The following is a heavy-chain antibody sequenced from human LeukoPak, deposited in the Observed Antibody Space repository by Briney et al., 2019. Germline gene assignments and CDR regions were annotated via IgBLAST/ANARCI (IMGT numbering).Heavy chain of an antibody. CDR2: INPTSGDT. J-gene: IGHJ4*02. CDR1: GYTFTGSY. Sequence: GASVKVSCKASGYTFTGSYMHWVRQAPGQGLEWMGWINPTSGDTNYAQKFQGRVTMTRDTSISTAYMELSRLTSDDTAVYYCARAPGQLRPSGPTYYFDYWGQGTLVTVSS. D-gene: IGHD3-3*01. CDR3: ARAPGQLRPSGPTYYFDY. V-gene: IGHV1-2*02.